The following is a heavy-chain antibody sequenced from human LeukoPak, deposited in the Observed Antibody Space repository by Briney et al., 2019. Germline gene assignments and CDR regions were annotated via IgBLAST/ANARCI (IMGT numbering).Heavy chain of an antibody. CDR3: ARDSNYYDSTDYLDH. V-gene: IGHV1-2*07. CDR2: INPNNGDT. CDR1: GYTFSGYY. J-gene: IGHJ4*02. Sequence: ASVKVSCKASGYTFSGYYIHWIRQAPGQGLEWMGWINPNNGDTKYAHTFHGRVTMTRDTSIRTAYMELSGLRYDDTALYYCARDSNYYDSTDYLDHWGLGSQIIVSS. D-gene: IGHD3-9*01.